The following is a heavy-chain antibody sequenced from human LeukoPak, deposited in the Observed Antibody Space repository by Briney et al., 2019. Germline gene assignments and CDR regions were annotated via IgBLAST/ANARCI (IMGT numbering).Heavy chain of an antibody. D-gene: IGHD2-15*01. CDR1: GFTFSSYW. J-gene: IGHJ5*02. CDR3: TRWARYCSGGSCYSWFDP. Sequence: PGGSLRLSCAASGFTFSSYWMSWVRQAPGKGLEWVANMKLDGGEEYYVDSVKGRFTISRDNAKNSLYLQMNSLSVDDTAVYYCTRWARYCSGGSCYSWFDPWGQGTLVTVSS. CDR2: MKLDGGEE. V-gene: IGHV3-7*01.